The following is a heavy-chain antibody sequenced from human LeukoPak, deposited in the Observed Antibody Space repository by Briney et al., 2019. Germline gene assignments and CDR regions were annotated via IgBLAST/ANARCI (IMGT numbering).Heavy chain of an antibody. CDR3: AKDRYGWFDP. J-gene: IGHJ5*02. CDR1: GFTFSSYG. Sequence: GGSLRLSCAASGFTFSSYGMHWVRQAPGKGLEWVAFIRYDGSNKYYADSVKGRFTISRDNSKKTLYLQMNSLRAEGTAVYYCAKDRYGWFDPWGQGTLVTVSS. D-gene: IGHD1-1*01. CDR2: IRYDGSNK. V-gene: IGHV3-30*02.